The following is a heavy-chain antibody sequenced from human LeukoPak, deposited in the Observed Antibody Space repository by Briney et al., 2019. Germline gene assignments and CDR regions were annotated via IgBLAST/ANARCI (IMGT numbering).Heavy chain of an antibody. D-gene: IGHD3-22*01. CDR3: ARESYYYDSSGYSWFDP. V-gene: IGHV7-4-1*02. CDR2: INTNTGNP. J-gene: IGHJ5*02. CDR1: GYTFTSYG. Sequence: GASVKVSCKASGYTFTSYGISWVRQAPGQGLEWMGWINTNTGNPTYAQGFTGRFVFSLDTSVSTAYLQISSLKAEDTAVYYCARESYYYDSSGYSWFDPWGQGTLVTVSS.